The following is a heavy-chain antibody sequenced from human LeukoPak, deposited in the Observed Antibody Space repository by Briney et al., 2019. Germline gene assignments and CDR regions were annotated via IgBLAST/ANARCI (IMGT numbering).Heavy chain of an antibody. CDR2: IYYSGST. J-gene: IGHJ4*02. V-gene: IGHV4-59*12. D-gene: IGHD6-13*01. CDR1: GGSISSYY. Sequence: SETLSLTCTVSGGSISSYYWSWIRQPPGKGLEWIGYIYYSGSTNYNPSLKSRVTISVDTSKNQFSLKLSSVTAAATAVYYCARGGRVAAADYWGQGTLVTVSS. CDR3: ARGGRVAAADY.